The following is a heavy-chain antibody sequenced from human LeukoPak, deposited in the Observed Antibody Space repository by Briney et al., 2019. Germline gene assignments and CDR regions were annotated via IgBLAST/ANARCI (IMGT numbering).Heavy chain of an antibody. CDR1: GFTFRNYG. J-gene: IGHJ4*02. CDR3: ARVGVIWSGYYTTFFDY. D-gene: IGHD3-3*01. CDR2: ISGSGDST. V-gene: IGHV3-23*01. Sequence: GGSLRLSCAVSGFTFRNYGMSWVRQAPGKGLEWVSAISGSGDSTYYTDSVKGRFTISRDNDKNTLYLQMSSLRDEDTAVYYCARVGVIWSGYYTTFFDYWGQGTLVTVSS.